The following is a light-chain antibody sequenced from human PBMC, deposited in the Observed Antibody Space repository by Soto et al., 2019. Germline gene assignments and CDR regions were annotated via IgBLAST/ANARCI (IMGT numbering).Light chain of an antibody. CDR2: DAS. J-gene: IGKJ5*01. CDR1: QTISRW. Sequence: DIQLTQTRSTLSASVGDEVTITCRASQTISRWLAWYQQKPGRAPKLLIYDASTLESGVPSRFSGSGSETEFTLTISRLQPDDFATYFCHSRAFGQGTRLE. CDR3: HSRA. V-gene: IGKV1-5*01.